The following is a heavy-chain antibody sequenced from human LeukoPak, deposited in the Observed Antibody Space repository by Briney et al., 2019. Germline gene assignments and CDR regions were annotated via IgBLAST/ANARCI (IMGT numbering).Heavy chain of an antibody. V-gene: IGHV3-48*03. Sequence: GGSLRLSCAASRFPFSTYELNWVRQAPGKGLEWISYISGRGGTVYYADSVKGRFTISRDNTKNTLYLQMNSLRDEDTAVYYCAKHYYDTSGTPRYFDYWGQGTLVTVSS. J-gene: IGHJ4*02. CDR3: AKHYYDTSGTPRYFDY. CDR2: ISGRGGTV. D-gene: IGHD3-22*01. CDR1: RFPFSTYE.